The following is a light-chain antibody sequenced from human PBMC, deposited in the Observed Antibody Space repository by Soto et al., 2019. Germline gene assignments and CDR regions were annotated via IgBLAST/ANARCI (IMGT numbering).Light chain of an antibody. CDR3: QQRSNCPPLT. CDR1: QSVSSY. J-gene: IGKJ4*01. CDR2: DAS. V-gene: IGKV3-11*01. Sequence: EIVLTQSPATLSLSPGERATLSCRASQSVSSYLAWYQQKPGQAPRLLLYDASNRATGIPARFSGRASGTDFTLTISSLDPEDFAVYYCQQRSNCPPLTFGGGTKVECK.